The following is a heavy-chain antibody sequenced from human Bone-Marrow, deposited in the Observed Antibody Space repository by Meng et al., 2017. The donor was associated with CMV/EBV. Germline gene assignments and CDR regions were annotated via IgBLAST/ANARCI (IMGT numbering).Heavy chain of an antibody. CDR2: MNPNSGNT. Sequence: ASVKVSCKASGYTFTSYDINWVRQATGQGLEWMGWMNPNSGNTGYAQKFQGRVTITRNTSISTAYMELSSLRSEDTAVYYCARGDRATITNNVPYYFDFWGRGTLVTVSS. CDR1: GYTFTSYD. J-gene: IGHJ4*02. V-gene: IGHV1-8*03. CDR3: ARGDRATITNNVPYYFDF. D-gene: IGHD4-11*01.